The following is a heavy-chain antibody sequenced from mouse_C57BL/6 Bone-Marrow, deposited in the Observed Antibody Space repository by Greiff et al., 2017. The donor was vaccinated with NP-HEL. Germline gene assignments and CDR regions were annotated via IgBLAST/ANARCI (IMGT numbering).Heavy chain of an antibody. CDR1: GYTFTSYW. CDR3: ARGATEGEYFDV. J-gene: IGHJ1*03. CDR2: IYPSDSET. Sequence: QVQLQQPGAELVRPGSSVKLSCTASGYTFTSYWMAWVKQRPGQGLEWIGNIYPSDSETHYTQKFKDKATLTVDKSSSTAYMQLSSLTSEDSAVDYCARGATEGEYFDVWGTGTTVTVSA. V-gene: IGHV1-61*01.